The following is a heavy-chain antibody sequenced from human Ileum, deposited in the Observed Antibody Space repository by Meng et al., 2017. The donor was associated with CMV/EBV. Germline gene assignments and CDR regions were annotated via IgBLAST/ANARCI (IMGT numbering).Heavy chain of an antibody. CDR1: GYNVKEGW. CDR2: NKKKEKDKRK. Sequence: AATGYNVKEGWRDWGRKAQGKGMKRKNINKKKEKDKRKKKEANEKGRFTITRDDSKNSLNLQMNSVKAEDRDVYYCVRGGGFVTDYWGQGALVTVSS. V-gene: IGHV3-72*01. J-gene: IGHJ4*02. CDR3: VRGGGFVTDY. D-gene: IGHD6-19*01.